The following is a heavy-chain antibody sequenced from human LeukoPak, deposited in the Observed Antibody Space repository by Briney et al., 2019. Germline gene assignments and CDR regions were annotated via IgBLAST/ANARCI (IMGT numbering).Heavy chain of an antibody. CDR1: GYTFTGYY. J-gene: IGHJ3*02. Sequence: ASVKVSCKASGYTFTGYYMHWVRQAPGQGLEWMGWISPYNGNTNYAQNLQGRVTMTTDTSTSTAYMELRSLRSDDTAVYYCARLRTSWYDRDAFDIWGQGTMVTVSS. D-gene: IGHD6-13*01. CDR3: ARLRTSWYDRDAFDI. V-gene: IGHV1-18*04. CDR2: ISPYNGNT.